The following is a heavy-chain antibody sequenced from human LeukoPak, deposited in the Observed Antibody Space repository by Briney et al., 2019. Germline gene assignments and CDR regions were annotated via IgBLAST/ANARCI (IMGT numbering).Heavy chain of an antibody. Sequence: GSSVKVSCKASGGTFSSYAISWVRQPPGQGLEWMGRIIPIFGIANYAQKFQGRVTITADKSTSTAYMELSSLRSEDTAVYYCARDQVVVVAAPGYYFDYWGEGTLVTVSS. V-gene: IGHV1-69*04. CDR2: IIPIFGIA. CDR1: GGTFSSYA. CDR3: ARDQVVVVAAPGYYFDY. J-gene: IGHJ4*02. D-gene: IGHD2-15*01.